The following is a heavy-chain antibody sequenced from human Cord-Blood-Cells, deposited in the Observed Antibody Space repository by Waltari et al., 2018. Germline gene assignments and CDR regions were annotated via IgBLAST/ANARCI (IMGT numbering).Heavy chain of an antibody. CDR1: GFTFSSYW. D-gene: IGHD6-13*01. CDR3: ASDLAAAGTDY. Sequence: EVQLVESGGGLVQPGGSLRLSCAASGFTFSSYWMHWVRRAPGKGLVWVEGISREGSSTSYADSVKGRFTIARDNAKNTLYLQMNSLRAEDTAVYYCASDLAAAGTDYWGQGTLVTVSS. V-gene: IGHV3-74*01. J-gene: IGHJ4*02. CDR2: ISREGSST.